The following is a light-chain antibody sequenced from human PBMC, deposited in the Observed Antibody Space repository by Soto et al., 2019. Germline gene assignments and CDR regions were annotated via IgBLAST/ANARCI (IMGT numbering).Light chain of an antibody. CDR1: QGISSY. V-gene: IGKV1-9*01. CDR2: DAS. J-gene: IGKJ1*01. Sequence: PSFLSAPVGDRVTITCRASQGISSYLAWYQQKPGKAPNLLIYDASTLHSGVPSRFSGGGSGTDFTLTISSLQPEDFATYYRQQYNSYPWTFGQGTKVDI. CDR3: QQYNSYPWT.